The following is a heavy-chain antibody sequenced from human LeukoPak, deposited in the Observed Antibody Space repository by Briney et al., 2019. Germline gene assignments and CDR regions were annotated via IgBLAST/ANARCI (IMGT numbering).Heavy chain of an antibody. CDR1: GYSFTSYW. CDR3: ARRGAVAGIYYYYYMDV. Sequence: GESLKISCKGSGYSFTSYWIGWVRQMPEKGLEWMGIIYPGDSDTRYSPSFQGQVTISADKSISTAYLQWSSLKASDTAMYYCARRGAVAGIYYYYYMDVWGKGTTVTVSS. D-gene: IGHD6-13*01. V-gene: IGHV5-51*01. J-gene: IGHJ6*03. CDR2: IYPGDSDT.